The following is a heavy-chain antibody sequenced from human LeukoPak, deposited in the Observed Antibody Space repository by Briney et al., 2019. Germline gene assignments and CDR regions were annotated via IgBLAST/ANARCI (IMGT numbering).Heavy chain of an antibody. J-gene: IGHJ2*01. Sequence: SETLSLTCAVYGGSSSGYYWSWIRQPPGKGLEWIGEINHSGSTNYNPSLKSRVTISVDTSKNQFSLKPSSVTAADTAVYYCAGFKLSRYFDLWGRGTLVTVSS. CDR1: GGSSSGYY. CDR3: AGFKLSRYFDL. D-gene: IGHD6-6*01. V-gene: IGHV4-34*01. CDR2: INHSGST.